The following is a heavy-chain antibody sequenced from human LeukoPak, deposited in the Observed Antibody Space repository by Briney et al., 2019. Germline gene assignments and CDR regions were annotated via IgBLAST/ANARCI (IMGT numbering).Heavy chain of an antibody. D-gene: IGHD3-3*01. V-gene: IGHV3-48*04. Sequence: GGSLRLSCAASGFTFSSYGTSWVRQAPGKGLEWVSYISSSGSTIYYADSVKGRFTISRDNAKNSLYLQMNSLRAEDTAVYYCARDPSFGVGVHFDYWGQGTLVTVSS. CDR3: ARDPSFGVGVHFDY. CDR2: ISSSGSTI. J-gene: IGHJ4*02. CDR1: GFTFSSYG.